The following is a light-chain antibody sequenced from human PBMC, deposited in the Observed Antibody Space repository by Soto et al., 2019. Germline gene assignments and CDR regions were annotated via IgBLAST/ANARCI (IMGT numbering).Light chain of an antibody. CDR2: DIN. J-gene: IGLJ3*02. CDR3: ATWVNSLSAVV. Sequence: QSVLTQPPSVSAAPGQKVTISCYGSSSNIGNNYISWYQQLPGTAPKLLIYDINERPSGIPDRFSGSKSGTSATLGITGLQTGDEADYYCATWVNSLSAVVFGGGTKVTVL. V-gene: IGLV1-51*01. CDR1: SSNIGNNY.